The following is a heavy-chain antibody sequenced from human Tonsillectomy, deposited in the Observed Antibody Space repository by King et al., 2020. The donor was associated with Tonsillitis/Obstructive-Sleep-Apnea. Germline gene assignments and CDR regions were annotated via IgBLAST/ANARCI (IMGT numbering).Heavy chain of an antibody. D-gene: IGHD3-9*01. CDR1: GIRVSSYA. CDR3: ARGRYFDWSHSYYYGMDV. V-gene: IGHV3-30*04. Sequence: VQLVESGGGVVQPGKSLRLSCAASGIRVSSYAMHWVRQAPGKGLEWVAIISYDGSNKYYADSVKGRFTISRDNSKNTLYLQMNSLRADDTAVYYCARGRYFDWSHSYYYGMDVWGQGTTVTVSS. CDR2: ISYDGSNK. J-gene: IGHJ6*02.